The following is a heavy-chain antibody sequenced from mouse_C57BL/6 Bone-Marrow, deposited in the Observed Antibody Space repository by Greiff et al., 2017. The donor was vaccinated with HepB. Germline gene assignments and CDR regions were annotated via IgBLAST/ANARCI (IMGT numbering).Heavy chain of an antibody. D-gene: IGHD1-1*02. CDR3: ARSPYGDYEYGYAMDY. Sequence: QVQLQQPGAELVRPGSSVKLSCKASGYTFTSYWMHWVKQRPRQGLEWIGNIDPSDSETHYNQKFKDKATLTVDKSSSTAYMQLSSLTSEDSAVYYCARSPYGDYEYGYAMDYWGQGTSVTVSS. CDR2: IDPSDSET. J-gene: IGHJ4*01. V-gene: IGHV1-52*01. CDR1: GYTFTSYW.